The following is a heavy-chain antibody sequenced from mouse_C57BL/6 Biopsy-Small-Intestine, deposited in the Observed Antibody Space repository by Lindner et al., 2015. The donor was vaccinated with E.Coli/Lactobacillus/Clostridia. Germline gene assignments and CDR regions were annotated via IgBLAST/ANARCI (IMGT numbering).Heavy chain of an antibody. Sequence: QLQESGAELVRPGTSVKMSCKASGYSFTDYNMNWVKQSNGKSLEWIGVINPNYGTTSYNQKFKGKATLTVDQSSSTAYMQLNSLTSEDSAVYYCASYTTVVAPYFDYWGQGTTLTVSS. CDR2: INPNYGTT. V-gene: IGHV1-39*01. CDR1: GYSFTDYN. J-gene: IGHJ2*01. CDR3: ASYTTVVAPYFDY. D-gene: IGHD1-1*01.